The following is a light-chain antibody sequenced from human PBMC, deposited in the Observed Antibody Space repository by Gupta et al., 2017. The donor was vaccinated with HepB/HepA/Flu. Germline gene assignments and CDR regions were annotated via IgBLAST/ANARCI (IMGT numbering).Light chain of an antibody. CDR2: AAS. J-gene: IGKJ2*04. CDR1: QGISSY. Sequence: AIRMTQSPSSFSASTGDRVTITCRASQGISSYLAWYQQKPGKAPKLLIYAASTLQSGVPSRFSDSGSGTDFTLTISCLQSEDFATYYCQQYYSYPMCSFGQWTKLEIK. V-gene: IGKV1-8*01. CDR3: QQYYSYPMCS.